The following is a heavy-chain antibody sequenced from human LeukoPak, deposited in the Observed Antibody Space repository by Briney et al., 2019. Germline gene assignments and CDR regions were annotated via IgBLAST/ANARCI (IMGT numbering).Heavy chain of an antibody. Sequence: GASVKVSCKASGYTFTGYYMHWVRRAPGQGLEWMGWINPNSGATNYAQKFQGRVTMTRDTSISTAYMELSRLRSDDTAVYYCARDNGSGSHLLNWFDPWGQGTLVTVSS. J-gene: IGHJ5*02. CDR1: GYTFTGYY. CDR3: ARDNGSGSHLLNWFDP. CDR2: INPNSGAT. D-gene: IGHD3-10*01. V-gene: IGHV1-2*02.